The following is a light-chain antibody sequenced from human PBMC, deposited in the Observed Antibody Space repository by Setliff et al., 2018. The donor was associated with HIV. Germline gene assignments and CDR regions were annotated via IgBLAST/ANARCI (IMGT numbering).Light chain of an antibody. J-gene: IGLJ3*02. V-gene: IGLV2-14*01. CDR1: SSDVGGYNY. CDR3: SSYTSSSTLL. Sequence: QSALTKPASVSGSPGQSITISCTGTSSDVGGYNYVSWYQQHPGKAPKLMIYEVSNRPSGLSNRFFGSKSGNTASLTISGLQAEDEADYYCSSYTSSSTLLFGGGTK. CDR2: EVS.